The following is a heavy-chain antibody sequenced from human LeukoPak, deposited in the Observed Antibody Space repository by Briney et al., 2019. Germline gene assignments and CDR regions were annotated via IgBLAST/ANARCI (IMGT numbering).Heavy chain of an antibody. CDR3: VSVESGWFFDY. CDR2: VYYSGRT. D-gene: IGHD6-19*01. V-gene: IGHV4-39*07. J-gene: IGHJ4*02. CDR1: GDSISSSSYY. Sequence: NPSETLSLTCTVSGDSISSSSYYWGWIRQSPGKGLEWIGSVYYSGRTDYNPSLRSRLTISIDRSKNQFSLNLGSLTAADTAVYYCVSVESGWFFDYWGQGSLVTVSS.